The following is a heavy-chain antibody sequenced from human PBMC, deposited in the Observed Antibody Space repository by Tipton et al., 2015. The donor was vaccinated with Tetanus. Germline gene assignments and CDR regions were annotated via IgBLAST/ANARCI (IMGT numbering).Heavy chain of an antibody. CDR3: ARDPHTIRTGNHRGFDY. V-gene: IGHV3-7*03. D-gene: IGHD3-10*01. CDR2: IKQDGNEK. Sequence: SLRLSCAASGFDFRSDWMTWVRQAPGKGLEWVANIKQDGNEKYHVDSVKGRFTISRDNGKNLLYLQMNSLRVEDTAVYYCARDPHTIRTGNHRGFDYWCQGTKVTVSS. CDR1: GFDFRSDW. J-gene: IGHJ4*02.